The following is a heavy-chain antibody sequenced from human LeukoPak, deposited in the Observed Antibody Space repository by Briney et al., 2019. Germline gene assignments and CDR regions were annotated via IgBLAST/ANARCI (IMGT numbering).Heavy chain of an antibody. J-gene: IGHJ4*02. V-gene: IGHV3-53*01. D-gene: IGHD6-25*01. CDR3: AKVAYSSAYYFDY. CDR2: IYSGGNT. Sequence: PGGSLRLSCAASGFTFSDYSMNWVRQAPGKGLEWVSVIYSGGNTYYADSVKGRFSISRDNSKNTLYLQMNSLRAEDTAVYYCAKVAYSSAYYFDYWGQGTLVTVSS. CDR1: GFTFSDYS.